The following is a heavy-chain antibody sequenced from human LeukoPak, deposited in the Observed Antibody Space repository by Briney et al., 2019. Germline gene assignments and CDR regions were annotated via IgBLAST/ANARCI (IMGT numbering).Heavy chain of an antibody. V-gene: IGHV3-7*04. Sequence: GGSLRLSCAASGFTFSSDWMSWVRQAPGKGLEWVANIKQDGSEKYYVDSVKGRFTISRDNAKNSLYLQMDRLRAEDTAVYYCARVPGRYAFDFWGQGTMVTVSS. D-gene: IGHD2-15*01. CDR3: ARVPGRYAFDF. J-gene: IGHJ3*01. CDR2: IKQDGSEK. CDR1: GFTFSSDW.